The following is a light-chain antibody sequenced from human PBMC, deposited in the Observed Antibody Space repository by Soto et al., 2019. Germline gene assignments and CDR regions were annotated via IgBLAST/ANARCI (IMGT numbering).Light chain of an antibody. CDR1: SSDVGFYNL. Sequence: QSALTQPASVSGSPGQSVTISCTGTSSDVGFYNLVSWYQQHPGKAPKLIIYEVTKRPSGVSNRFSGSKSGNTASLTISGLQAEDEADYYCCSYAGDSTPYVFGSGTQLTVL. CDR2: EVT. CDR3: CSYAGDSTPYV. V-gene: IGLV2-23*02. J-gene: IGLJ7*01.